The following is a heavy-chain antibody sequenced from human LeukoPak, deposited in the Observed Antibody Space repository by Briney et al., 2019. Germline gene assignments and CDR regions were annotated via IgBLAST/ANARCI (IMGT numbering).Heavy chain of an antibody. J-gene: IGHJ4*02. CDR1: GFTFSDYS. D-gene: IGHD7-27*01. Sequence: GGSLRLSCAASGFTFSDYSMNWVRQAPGKGLEWVSNIRGSGEGLGSGVYYADSVRGRFTISRDNAKNSLYLQMNSLSAEDTAFYYCARDLNWGFDYWGQGALVTVSS. V-gene: IGHV3-48*04. CDR3: ARDLNWGFDY. CDR2: IRGSGEGLGSGV.